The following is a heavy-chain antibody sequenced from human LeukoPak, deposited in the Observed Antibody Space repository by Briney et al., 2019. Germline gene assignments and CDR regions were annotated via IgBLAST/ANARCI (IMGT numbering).Heavy chain of an antibody. Sequence: PSETLSLTCAVYGGSFSGYYWSWIRQPPGKGLEWIGEINHSGSTNYNPSLKSRVTISVDTSKNQFSLKLSSVTAADTAVYYCARAVMSGGSSPKTHQWGSKRYYFDYWGQGTLVTVSS. CDR2: INHSGST. CDR3: ARAVMSGGSSPKTHQWGSKRYYFDY. J-gene: IGHJ4*02. CDR1: GGSFSGYY. D-gene: IGHD2-15*01. V-gene: IGHV4-34*01.